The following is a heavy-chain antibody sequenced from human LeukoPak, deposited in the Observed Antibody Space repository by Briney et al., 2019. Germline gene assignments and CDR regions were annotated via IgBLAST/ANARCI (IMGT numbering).Heavy chain of an antibody. Sequence: PSETLSLTCTVSGGSISSGDYYWSWIRQPPGKGLEWIGYIYYSGSTYYNPSLKSRVTISVDTSKNQFSLKLSSVTAADTAVYYCARVLGNHIVVVPAAIRRQVDGWFDPWGQGTLVTVSS. D-gene: IGHD2-2*02. CDR2: IYYSGST. V-gene: IGHV4-30-4*01. J-gene: IGHJ5*02. CDR3: ARVLGNHIVVVPAAIRRQVDGWFDP. CDR1: GGSISSGDYY.